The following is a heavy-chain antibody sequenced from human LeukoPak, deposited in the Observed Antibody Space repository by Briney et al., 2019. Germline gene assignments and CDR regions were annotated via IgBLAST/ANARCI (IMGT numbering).Heavy chain of an antibody. D-gene: IGHD2-2*02. CDR3: ARAHHCSSTSCYTDRVPPYYFDY. V-gene: IGHV1-18*01. CDR1: GYTFTSYG. CDR2: ISTYNGNT. Sequence: GASVKVSCKASGYTFTSYGISWVRQAPGQGLEWMGWISTYNGNTNYVRKLQGRVTMTTETSTSTAYMELRSLRSEDTAVYYCARAHHCSSTSCYTDRVPPYYFDYWGQGTLVTVSS. J-gene: IGHJ4*02.